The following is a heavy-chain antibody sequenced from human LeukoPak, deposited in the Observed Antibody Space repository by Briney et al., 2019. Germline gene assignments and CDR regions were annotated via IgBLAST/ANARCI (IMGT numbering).Heavy chain of an antibody. J-gene: IGHJ6*03. CDR1: GGSLSSGGYY. CDR3: ARSRGYCSSTSCKSSRYYYYYYMDV. V-gene: IGHV4-31*03. D-gene: IGHD2-2*01. Sequence: SETLSLTCTVSGGSLSSGGYYWSWIRQHPGKGLEWIGYIYYSGSTYYNPSLKSRVTISVDTSKNQFSLKLSSVTAADTAVYYCARSRGYCSSTSCKSSRYYYYYYMDVWGKGTTVTVSS. CDR2: IYYSGST.